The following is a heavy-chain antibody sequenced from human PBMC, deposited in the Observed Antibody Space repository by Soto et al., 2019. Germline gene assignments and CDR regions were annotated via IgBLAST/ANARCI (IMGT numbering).Heavy chain of an antibody. CDR3: TTDRVDTAMVTFDY. CDR2: IKSKTDGGTT. J-gene: IGHJ4*02. V-gene: IGHV3-15*01. Sequence: PGGSLRLSCAASGFTFSNAWICWVRQAPGKGLEWVGRIKSKTDGGTTDYAAPVKGRFTISRDDSKNTLYLQMNSLKTEDTAVYYCTTDRVDTAMVTFDYWGQGTLVTVS. D-gene: IGHD5-18*01. CDR1: GFTFSNAW.